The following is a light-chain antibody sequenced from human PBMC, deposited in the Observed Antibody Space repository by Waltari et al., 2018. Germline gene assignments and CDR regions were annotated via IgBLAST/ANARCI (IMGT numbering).Light chain of an antibody. V-gene: IGLV3-1*01. CDR1: KLGYKY. Sequence: SYELTQPPSVSVSPGQTASITCSGAKLGYKYACWYQQKPGQSPVLAIYQDSKRPSPIPGRFASPTAANTATLTAWGIQPMDEADYYWQGLDSGTGVVGGETKLTIL. CDR2: QDS. CDR3: QGLDSGTGV. J-gene: IGLJ2*01.